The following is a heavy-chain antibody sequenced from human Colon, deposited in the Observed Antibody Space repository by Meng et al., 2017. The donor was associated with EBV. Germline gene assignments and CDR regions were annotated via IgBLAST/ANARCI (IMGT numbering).Heavy chain of an antibody. Sequence: VRLRQSGPGRGKPHHTHSLTSTGSGGSVSSGGSYWTWIRQHPGKGLEWFGHIYYSGSTFYNPSLKRRVIISIDTSKNQFSLNLRSVTAADTAVYYCARVSSGWDYFDYWGQGTLVTVSS. D-gene: IGHD6-19*01. CDR3: ARVSSGWDYFDY. V-gene: IGHV4-31*03. CDR2: IYYSGST. J-gene: IGHJ4*02. CDR1: GGSVSSGGSY.